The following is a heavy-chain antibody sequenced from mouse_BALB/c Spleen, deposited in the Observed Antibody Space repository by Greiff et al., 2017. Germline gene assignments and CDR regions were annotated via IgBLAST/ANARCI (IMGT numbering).Heavy chain of an antibody. CDR3: ARDQDRYLFCDV. V-gene: IGHV7-3*02. D-gene: IGHD2-14*01. Sequence: EVKLMESGGGLVQPGGSLRLSCATSGFTFTDYYMSWVRQPPGKALEWLGFIRNKANGYTTEYSASVKGRFTISRDNSQSILYLQMNTLRAEDSATYYCARDQDRYLFCDVWGAGTTVTVAS. J-gene: IGHJ1*01. CDR2: IRNKANGYTT. CDR1: GFTFTDYY.